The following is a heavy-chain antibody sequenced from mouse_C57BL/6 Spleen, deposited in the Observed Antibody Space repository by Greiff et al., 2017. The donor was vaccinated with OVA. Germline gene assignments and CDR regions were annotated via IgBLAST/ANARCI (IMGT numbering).Heavy chain of an antibody. CDR3: ARHDLLSYAMDY. CDR1: GFSLTSYG. CDR2: IWSDGST. D-gene: IGHD2-10*01. Sequence: VKLMESGPGLVAPSQSLSITCTVSGFSLTSYGVHWVRQPPGKGLEWLVVIWSDGSTTYNSALKSRLSISKDNSKSQVFLKMNSLQTDDTAMYYCARHDLLSYAMDYWGQGTSVTVSS. J-gene: IGHJ4*01. V-gene: IGHV2-6-1*01.